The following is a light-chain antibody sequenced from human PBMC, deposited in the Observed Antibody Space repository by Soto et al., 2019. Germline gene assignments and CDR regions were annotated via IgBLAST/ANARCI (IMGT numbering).Light chain of an antibody. J-gene: IGKJ5*01. CDR1: QSVSSSY. V-gene: IGKV3-20*01. CDR3: QQYGISPA. CDR2: GAS. Sequence: EIVLTQSPGTLSLSPGERATLSCRASQSVSSSYLAWYQQKPGQAPRLLIYGASSRATGIPDRFSGSGSRKDFTLTISRLEPEDFAVYYCQQYGISPAFGQGTRLEIK.